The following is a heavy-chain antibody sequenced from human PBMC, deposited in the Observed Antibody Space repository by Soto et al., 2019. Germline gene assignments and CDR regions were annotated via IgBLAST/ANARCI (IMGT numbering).Heavy chain of an antibody. CDR3: ARVLWFGNYYGLDV. Sequence: PSETLSLTCSVSGGSIDNSYWSWIRQAPGRGLEWIGYIYYSGYTNYNPSLKSRVTISVDSSNNQFSLRLNSVTAADTAVYFCARVLWFGNYYGLDVWGQGPRSPSP. J-gene: IGHJ6*02. V-gene: IGHV4-59*01. CDR2: IYYSGYT. CDR1: GGSIDNSY. D-gene: IGHD3-10*01.